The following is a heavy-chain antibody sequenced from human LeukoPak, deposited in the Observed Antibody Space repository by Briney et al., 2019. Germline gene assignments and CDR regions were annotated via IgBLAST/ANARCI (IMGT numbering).Heavy chain of an antibody. CDR1: GYTFTSYA. D-gene: IGHD2-15*01. CDR2: IIPIFGTA. CDR3: ATTGYCSGGSCYGEYYYGMDV. V-gene: IGHV1-69*06. Sequence: ASVKVSCKASGYTFTSYAMNWVRQAPGQGLEWMGGIIPIFGTANYAQKFQGRVTITADKSTSTAYMELSSLRSEDTAVYYCATTGYCSGGSCYGEYYYGMDVWGKGTTVTVSS. J-gene: IGHJ6*04.